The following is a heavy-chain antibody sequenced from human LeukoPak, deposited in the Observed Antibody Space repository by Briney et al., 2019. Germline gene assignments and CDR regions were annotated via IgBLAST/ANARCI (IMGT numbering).Heavy chain of an antibody. CDR1: GFTFDRYA. CDR2: ISGSGGST. V-gene: IGHV3-23*01. D-gene: IGHD2-8*01. CDR3: ARDTGGVLMVYAIRGGVDY. Sequence: PGGSLRLSCAASGFTFDRYAMSWVRQAPGKGLEWVSAISGSGGSTYYADSVKGRFTISRDNSKNTLYLQMNSLRAEDTAVYYCARDTGGVLMVYAIRGGVDYWGQGTLVTVSS. J-gene: IGHJ4*02.